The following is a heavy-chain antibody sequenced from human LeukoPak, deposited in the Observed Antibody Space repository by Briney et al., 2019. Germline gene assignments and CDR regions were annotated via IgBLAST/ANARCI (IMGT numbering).Heavy chain of an antibody. J-gene: IGHJ4*02. D-gene: IGHD3-10*01. CDR2: IIPIFGTA. CDR1: GGTFSSYA. CDR3: AREIGFGELSPGY. Sequence: SVKVSCKASGGTFSSYAISWVRQAPGQGLEWMGGIIPIFGTANYAQKFQGRVTITADESTSTAYMELSSLRSEDTAVYYCAREIGFGELSPGYWGQGTLVTVSS. V-gene: IGHV1-69*13.